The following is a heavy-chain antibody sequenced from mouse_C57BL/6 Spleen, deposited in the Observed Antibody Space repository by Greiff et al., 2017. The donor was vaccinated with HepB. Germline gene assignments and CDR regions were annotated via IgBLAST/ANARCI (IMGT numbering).Heavy chain of an antibody. CDR3: ARRSDYWFAY. CDR1: GFTFSRYG. D-gene: IGHD2-13*01. J-gene: IGHJ3*01. Sequence: DVMLVESGGDLVKPGGSLKLSCAASGFTFSRYGMYWVRQTPDKGLEWVATFSSGSGYTYYPESVKGRFTITGDNAKNTLYLQMSSLKSEDTAVYFCARRSDYWFAYWGQGTLVTVSS. V-gene: IGHV5-6*02. CDR2: FSSGSGYT.